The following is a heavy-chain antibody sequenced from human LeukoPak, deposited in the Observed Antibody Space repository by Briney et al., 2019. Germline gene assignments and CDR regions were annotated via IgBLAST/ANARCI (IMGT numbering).Heavy chain of an antibody. V-gene: IGHV1-8*01. CDR3: ARGSRVTMVRGVIIRYYYYYYMDV. CDR1: GYTFTSYD. J-gene: IGHJ6*03. CDR2: MNPNSGNT. D-gene: IGHD3-10*01. Sequence: ASVKVSCKASGYTFTSYDINWVRQATGQGLEWMGWMNPNSGNTGYAQKFQGRVTMTRNTSISTAYMELSSLRSEDTAVYYCARGSRVTMVRGVIIRYYYYYYMDVWGKGTTVTISS.